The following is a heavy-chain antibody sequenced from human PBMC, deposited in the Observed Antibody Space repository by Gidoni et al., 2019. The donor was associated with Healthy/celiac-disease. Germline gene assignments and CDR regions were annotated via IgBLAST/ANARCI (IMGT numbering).Heavy chain of an antibody. Sequence: QVQLQESGPGLVKPSQTLSLTCTVSGGSISSGDYYWSWIRQPPGKGLEWIGYIYYSGSTYYNPSLKSRVTISVDTSKNQFSLKLSSVTAADTAVYYCARWLQIAVAGTSAFDIWGQGTMVTVSS. D-gene: IGHD6-19*01. V-gene: IGHV4-30-4*01. J-gene: IGHJ3*02. CDR3: ARWLQIAVAGTSAFDI. CDR1: GGSISSGDYY. CDR2: IYYSGST.